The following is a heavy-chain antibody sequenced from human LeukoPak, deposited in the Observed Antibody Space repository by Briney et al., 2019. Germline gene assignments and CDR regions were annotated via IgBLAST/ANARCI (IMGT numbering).Heavy chain of an antibody. CDR2: IIPIFGTA. D-gene: IGHD3-9*01. V-gene: IGHV1-69*13. Sequence: HGASVKVSCKASGGTFSSYAISWVRQAPGQGLEWMGGIIPIFGTANYAQKFQGRVTITADESTSTAYMELSSLRSEDTAVYYCARNPSRYFDWGYYYYGMDVWGQGTTVTVSS. CDR3: ARNPSRYFDWGYYYYGMDV. CDR1: GGTFSSYA. J-gene: IGHJ6*02.